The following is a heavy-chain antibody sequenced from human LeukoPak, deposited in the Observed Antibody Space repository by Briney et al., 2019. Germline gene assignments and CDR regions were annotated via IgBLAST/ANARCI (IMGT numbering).Heavy chain of an antibody. CDR2: IYYSGST. CDR1: GGSISSSSYY. V-gene: IGHV4-39*07. D-gene: IGHD6-13*01. Sequence: PSETLSLTCTVSGGSISSSSYYWGWIRQPPGNGLEWIGSIYYSGSTYYNPSLKSRVTISVDTSKNQFSLKLSSVTAADTAVYYCARDGQVAAAPNWFDPWGQGTLVTVSS. CDR3: ARDGQVAAAPNWFDP. J-gene: IGHJ5*02.